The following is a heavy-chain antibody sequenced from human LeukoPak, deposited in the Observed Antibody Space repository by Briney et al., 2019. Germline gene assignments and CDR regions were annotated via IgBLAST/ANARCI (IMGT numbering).Heavy chain of an antibody. J-gene: IGHJ4*02. Sequence: SQTLSLTCAISGDSVSSNSAAWNWIRQSPSRGLEWLGRTYYRSKWYNDYAVSVKSRITINPDTSKNQFSLQLNSVTPEDTAVYYCARVLTAAGPPGGRPPTRTGTNLFDYWGQGTLVTVSS. CDR3: ARVLTAAGPPGGRPPTRTGTNLFDY. CDR1: GDSVSSNSAA. D-gene: IGHD6-13*01. V-gene: IGHV6-1*01. CDR2: TYYRSKWYN.